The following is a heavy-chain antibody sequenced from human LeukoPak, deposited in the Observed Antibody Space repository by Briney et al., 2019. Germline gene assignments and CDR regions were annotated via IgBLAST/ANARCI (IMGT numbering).Heavy chain of an antibody. Sequence: GGSLRLSCAASGFTFSSYAMHWVRQAPGKGLEWVAVISYDGSNKYYADSVKGRFTISRDNSKNTLYLQMNSLRAEDTAVYYCASRLRFLEWLLYWGSGAFDIWGQGTMVTVSS. CDR2: ISYDGSNK. CDR1: GFTFSSYA. J-gene: IGHJ3*02. D-gene: IGHD3-3*01. CDR3: ASRLRFLEWLLYWGSGAFDI. V-gene: IGHV3-30-3*01.